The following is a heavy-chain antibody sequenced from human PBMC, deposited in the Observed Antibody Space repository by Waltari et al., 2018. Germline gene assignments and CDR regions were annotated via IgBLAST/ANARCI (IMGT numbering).Heavy chain of an antibody. CDR3: ARRTPHFYGYFDL. CDR2: INAGNGNT. J-gene: IGHJ2*01. D-gene: IGHD2-15*01. CDR1: GYTFTSYA. Sequence: QVQLVQSGAEVKKPGASVKVSCKASGYTFTSYAMHWVRQAPGQRLEWMGWINAGNGNTKYSQKFQGRVTITRDTSASTAYMELSSLRSEDTAVYYCARRTPHFYGYFDLWGRGTLVTVSS. V-gene: IGHV1-3*01.